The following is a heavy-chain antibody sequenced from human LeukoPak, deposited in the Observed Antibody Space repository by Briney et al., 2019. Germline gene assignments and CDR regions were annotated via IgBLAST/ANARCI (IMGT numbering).Heavy chain of an antibody. CDR3: ARGPTECSSTSCYEKSGGYYYYYGMDV. D-gene: IGHD2-2*01. J-gene: IGHJ6*04. CDR2: IIPIFGTA. CDR1: GGTFSSYA. Sequence: GASVRVSCKASGGTFSSYAMSWVRQAPGQGLEWMGGIIPIFGTANYAQKLQGRVTITADESTSTAYMELSSLRSEDTAVYYCARGPTECSSTSCYEKSGGYYYYYGMDVWGKGTTVTVSS. V-gene: IGHV1-69*01.